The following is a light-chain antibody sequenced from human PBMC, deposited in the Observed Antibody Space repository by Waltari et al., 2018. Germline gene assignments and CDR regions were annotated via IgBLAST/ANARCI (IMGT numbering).Light chain of an antibody. Sequence: QSVLTQPPSASGTPGQRVTISCSGSSSNIGSNFVYWYQQLPGTAPKLPIYRNNQRPSGVPDRFSGSKPGTSASLAISGLRSEDEADYYCAPWDDSLSGPGVFGGGTKLTVL. J-gene: IGLJ3*02. CDR3: APWDDSLSGPGV. CDR1: SSNIGSNF. V-gene: IGLV1-47*01. CDR2: RNN.